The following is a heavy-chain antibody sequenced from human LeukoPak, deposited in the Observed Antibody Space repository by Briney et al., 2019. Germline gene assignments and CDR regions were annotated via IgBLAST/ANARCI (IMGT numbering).Heavy chain of an antibody. J-gene: IGHJ6*02. CDR2: ISGVYDNI. CDR1: GFTFSDYY. V-gene: IGHV3-11*01. D-gene: IGHD1-26*01. CDR3: ARGGAHGMDV. Sequence: GGSLRLSCAASGFTFSDYYMTWIRQAPGRGLEWVSYISGVYDNIYYGDSVKGCFTISRDNAKNSVYLQMSSLRADDTAVYYCARGGAHGMDVWGQGTTVTVSS.